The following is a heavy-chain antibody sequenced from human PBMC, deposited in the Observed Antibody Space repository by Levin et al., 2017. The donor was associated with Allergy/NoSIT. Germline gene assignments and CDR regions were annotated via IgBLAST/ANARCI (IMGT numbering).Heavy chain of an antibody. Sequence: GGSLRLSCAASGFTFSSYAMSWVRQAPEKGLEWVSAISGSGGATYYADSLKGRFTISRDNSKNTLYLQMNSLRAEDTAVYYCAKGYSSSWLNDYWGQGTLVTVSA. D-gene: IGHD6-13*01. CDR2: ISGSGGAT. CDR3: AKGYSSSWLNDY. V-gene: IGHV3-23*01. J-gene: IGHJ4*02. CDR1: GFTFSSYA.